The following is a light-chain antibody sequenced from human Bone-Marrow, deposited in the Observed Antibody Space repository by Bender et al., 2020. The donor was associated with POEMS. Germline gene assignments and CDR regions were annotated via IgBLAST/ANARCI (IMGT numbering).Light chain of an antibody. V-gene: IGLV1-44*01. CDR2: INN. J-gene: IGLJ2*01. Sequence: QSVPTQPPSASGTPGHRVTISCSGSSSNIGTNPVNWYQQLPGTAPKLLIYINNQRPSGVPDRFSGSQSGTSASLAISGLQSEDEADYYCTAYEGRLGGWVFGGGTKLTVL. CDR1: SSNIGTNP. CDR3: TAYEGRLGGWV.